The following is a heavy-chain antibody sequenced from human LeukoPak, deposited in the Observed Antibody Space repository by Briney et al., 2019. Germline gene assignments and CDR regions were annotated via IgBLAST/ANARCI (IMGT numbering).Heavy chain of an antibody. V-gene: IGHV1-2*02. J-gene: IGHJ4*02. Sequence: GRSLRLSCAASGFTFTGYYMHWVRQAPGQGLEWMGWINPNSGGTNYAQRFQGRVTMTRDTSISTAYMELSRLRSDDTAVYYCAREEPVAATGPDYWGQGTLVTVSS. CDR3: AREEPVAATGPDY. CDR1: GFTFTGYY. D-gene: IGHD6-19*01. CDR2: INPNSGGT.